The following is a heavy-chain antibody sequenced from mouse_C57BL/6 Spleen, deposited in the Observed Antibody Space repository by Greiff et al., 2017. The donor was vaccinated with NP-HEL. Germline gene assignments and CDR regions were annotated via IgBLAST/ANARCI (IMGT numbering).Heavy chain of an antibody. J-gene: IGHJ2*01. CDR1: GSAFSSSW. D-gene: IGHD3-2*02. V-gene: IGHV1-82*01. Sequence: VQLQQSGPELVKPGASVKISCKASGSAFSSSWMNWVKQRPGKGLEWIGRIYPGDGDTNYNGKFKGKATLTADKSSSTAYMQLSSLTSEDSAVYFCAREGDSSGHFDYWGQGTTLTVSS. CDR3: AREGDSSGHFDY. CDR2: IYPGDGDT.